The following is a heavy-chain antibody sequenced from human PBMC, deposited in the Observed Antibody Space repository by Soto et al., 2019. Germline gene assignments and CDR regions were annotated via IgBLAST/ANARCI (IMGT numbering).Heavy chain of an antibody. CDR3: ARVIEAARISTPHFDY. V-gene: IGHV4-34*01. CDR2: INHSGST. D-gene: IGHD6-13*01. J-gene: IGHJ4*02. Sequence: SETLSLTCAVYGGSFSGYYWSWIRQPPGKGLEWIGEINHSGSTNYNPSLKSRVTISVDTSKNQFSLKLSSVTAADTAVYYCARVIEAARISTPHFDYWGQGTLVTVSS. CDR1: GGSFSGYY.